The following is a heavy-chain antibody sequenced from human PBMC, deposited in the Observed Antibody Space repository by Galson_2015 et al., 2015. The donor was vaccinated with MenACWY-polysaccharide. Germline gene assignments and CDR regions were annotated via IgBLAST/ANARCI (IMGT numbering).Heavy chain of an antibody. J-gene: IGHJ5*02. V-gene: IGHV3-74*01. D-gene: IGHD2-15*01. CDR1: GFTFSSCW. Sequence: SLRLSCAASGFTFSSCWMHWVRQAPGKGLVWVSRTNGDGSATGYADSVKGRFTISRDNAKNTLYLQMNSLRAEDTAVYYCARAGGKYCSGGNCYFNWFDPWGQGTLVTVSS. CDR3: ARAGGKYCSGGNCYFNWFDP. CDR2: TNGDGSAT.